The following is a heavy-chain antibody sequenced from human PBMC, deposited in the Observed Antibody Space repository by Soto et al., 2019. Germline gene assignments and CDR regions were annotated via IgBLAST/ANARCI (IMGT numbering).Heavy chain of an antibody. CDR1: GFTFSSYA. Sequence: EVQLLESGGGLVQPGGSLRLSCAASGFTFSSYAMSWVRLAPGKGLEWVSTISGSGGSTYYADSVKGRFTISRDNSKNTLYLQMTSLRAEDTAVYYCAKDLHPIQLWIQPIFDYWGQGTLVTVSS. V-gene: IGHV3-23*01. J-gene: IGHJ4*02. D-gene: IGHD5-18*01. CDR3: AKDLHPIQLWIQPIFDY. CDR2: ISGSGGST.